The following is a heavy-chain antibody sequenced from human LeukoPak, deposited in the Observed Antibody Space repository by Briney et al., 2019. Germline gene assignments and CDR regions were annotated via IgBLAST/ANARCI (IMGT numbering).Heavy chain of an antibody. Sequence: PSETLSLTCTVSGGSISSSSYYWGWIRQPPGKGLEWIGSIYYSGSTYYNPSLKSRVTISVDTSKNQFSLKLSSVTAADTAVYYCAGVGLGTFDYWGQGTLVTVSS. CDR1: GGSISSSSYY. D-gene: IGHD3-10*01. CDR2: IYYSGST. CDR3: AGVGLGTFDY. J-gene: IGHJ4*02. V-gene: IGHV4-39*07.